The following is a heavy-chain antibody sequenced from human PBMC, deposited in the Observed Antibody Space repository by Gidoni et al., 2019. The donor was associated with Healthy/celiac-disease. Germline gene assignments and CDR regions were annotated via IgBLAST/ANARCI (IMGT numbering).Heavy chain of an antibody. D-gene: IGHD1-26*01. J-gene: IGHJ4*02. CDR3: AKDREGSIVGALGPDY. CDR2: ISYDGSNK. Sequence: QVQLVESGGGVVQPGRSLRLSCAASGFTFSSYGMHWVRQAPGKGLEWVAVISYDGSNKYYADSGKGRFTISRDNSKNTLYLQMNSLRAEDTAVYYCAKDREGSIVGALGPDYWGQGTLVTVSS. CDR1: GFTFSSYG. V-gene: IGHV3-30*18.